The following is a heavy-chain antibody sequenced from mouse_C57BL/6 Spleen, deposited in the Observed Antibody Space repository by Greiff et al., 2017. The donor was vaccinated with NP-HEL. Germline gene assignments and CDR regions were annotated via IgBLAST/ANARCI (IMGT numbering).Heavy chain of an antibody. CDR1: GYSITSGYY. V-gene: IGHV3-6*01. D-gene: IGHD2-3*01. CDR3: ARDLLYDGYYFDY. CDR2: ISYDGSN. Sequence: EVQLQQSGPGLVKPSQSLSLTCSVTGYSITSGYYWNWIRQFPGNKQEWMGYISYDGSNNYNPSLKNRISITRDTSKNQFFLKLNSVTTEDTATYYCARDLLYDGYYFDYWGQGTTLTVSS. J-gene: IGHJ2*01.